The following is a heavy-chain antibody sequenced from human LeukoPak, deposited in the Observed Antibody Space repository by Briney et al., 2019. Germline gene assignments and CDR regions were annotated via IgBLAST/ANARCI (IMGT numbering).Heavy chain of an antibody. CDR2: INHSGST. CDR3: AGVTGYCSGGSCQNWFDP. V-gene: IGHV4-34*01. Sequence: SETLSLTCAVYGGSFSGYYWSWIRQPPGKGLEWIGEINHSGSTNYNPSLKSRVTISVDTSKNQFSLKLSSVTAADTAVYYCAGVTGYCSGGSCQNWFDPWGQGTLVTVSS. CDR1: GGSFSGYY. J-gene: IGHJ5*02. D-gene: IGHD2-15*01.